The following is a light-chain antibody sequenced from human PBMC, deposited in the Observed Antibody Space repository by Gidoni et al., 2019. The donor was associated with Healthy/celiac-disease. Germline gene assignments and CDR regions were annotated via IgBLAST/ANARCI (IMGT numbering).Light chain of an antibody. Sequence: DILMTQSPDSLAVSLGERATINCKSSQSVLYSSNNKNYLAWYQQKQGQPPKLLMYWASTRESGVPDRFSGSGSGTDFTLTISSLQAEDVAVYYCQQYYSTPFTFGPGTKVDIK. V-gene: IGKV4-1*01. J-gene: IGKJ3*01. CDR2: WAS. CDR1: QSVLYSSNNKNY. CDR3: QQYYSTPFT.